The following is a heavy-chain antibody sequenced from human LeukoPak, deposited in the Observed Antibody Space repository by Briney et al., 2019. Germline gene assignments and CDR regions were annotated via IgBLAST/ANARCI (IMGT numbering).Heavy chain of an antibody. CDR1: GFTFSNYW. Sequence: GGSLRLSCAASGFTFSNYWVHWVRQAPGKGLVWVSRINRDGSTTEYADSVKGRFTVSRDNAKNTLNLQMNSLRAEDTAVYYCARDKKSGESSEIDYWGQGTLVTVSS. D-gene: IGHD3-10*01. V-gene: IGHV3-74*03. CDR2: INRDGSTT. J-gene: IGHJ4*02. CDR3: ARDKKSGESSEIDY.